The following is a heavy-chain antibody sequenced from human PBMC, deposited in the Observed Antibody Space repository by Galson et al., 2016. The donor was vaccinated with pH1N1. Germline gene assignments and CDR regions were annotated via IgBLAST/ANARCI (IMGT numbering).Heavy chain of an antibody. D-gene: IGHD3-9*01. V-gene: IGHV3-33*06. J-gene: IGHJ6*02. Sequence: SLRLSCAASGFTLSSYGMHWVRQAPGKGLEWVAVIWSDGSNKYYADSVKGRFTISRDNSKNILYLHMNSLSPEDTAVYYCAKDRPQMMLRYFDWLLGDAMDVWGQGTTVTVSS. CDR3: AKDRPQMMLRYFDWLLGDAMDV. CDR1: GFTLSSYG. CDR2: IWSDGSNK.